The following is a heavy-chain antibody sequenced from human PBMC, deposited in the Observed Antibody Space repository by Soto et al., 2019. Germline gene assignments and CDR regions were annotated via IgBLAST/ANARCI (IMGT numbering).Heavy chain of an antibody. CDR3: ARGMVRGVILDAFDI. V-gene: IGHV1-2*04. Sequence: ASVKVSCKASGYTFTGYYMHWVRQAPGQGLEWMGWINPNSGGTNYAQKFQGWVTMTRDTSISTAYMELSRLRSDDTAVYYCARGMVRGVILDAFDIWGQGTMVTVSS. J-gene: IGHJ3*02. CDR1: GYTFTGYY. D-gene: IGHD3-10*01. CDR2: INPNSGGT.